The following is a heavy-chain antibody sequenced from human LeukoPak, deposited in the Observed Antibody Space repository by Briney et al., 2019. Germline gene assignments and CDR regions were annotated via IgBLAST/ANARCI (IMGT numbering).Heavy chain of an antibody. Sequence: SGPTLVNPTQTLTLTCTFSGSSVSSTGTCVNWIRQPPGKALEWLARIDWEDDKKYNASLRTRLTMSKDTSKNQVVLTMTNMDPADTATYYCAREHLGYIFEGSAYDVWGQGTPVTVSS. CDR3: AREHLGYIFEGSAYDV. V-gene: IGHV2-70*11. J-gene: IGHJ3*01. CDR1: GSSVSSTGTC. CDR2: IDWEDDK. D-gene: IGHD5-18*01.